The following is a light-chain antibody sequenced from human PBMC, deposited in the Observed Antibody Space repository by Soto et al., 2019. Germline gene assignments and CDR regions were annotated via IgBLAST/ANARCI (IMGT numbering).Light chain of an antibody. J-gene: IGLJ2*01. CDR1: SSNIGINT. CDR3: AAWDDSLNGVV. CDR2: SNN. V-gene: IGLV1-44*01. Sequence: QSVLTQPPSASGTPGQRVTISCSGSSSNIGINTINWYQQLPGTAPKLLIYSNNQRPSGVPDRFSGSKSGTSASLAISGLQSEDEADYYCAAWDDSLNGVVFSGGTKLTVL.